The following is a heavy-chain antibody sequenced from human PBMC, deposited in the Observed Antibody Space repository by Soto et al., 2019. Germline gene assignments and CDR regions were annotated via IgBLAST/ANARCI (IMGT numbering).Heavy chain of an antibody. J-gene: IGHJ5*02. Sequence: PSETLSLTCTVSGGSISSGDYYWSWIRQPPGKGLEWIGYIYYSGSTYYNPSLKSRVTISVDTSKNQFSLKLSSVTAADTAVYYCARVQGYYDFWSGYLYNWFDPWGQETLVTVSS. CDR3: ARVQGYYDFWSGYLYNWFDP. CDR2: IYYSGST. V-gene: IGHV4-30-4*01. D-gene: IGHD3-3*01. CDR1: GGSISSGDYY.